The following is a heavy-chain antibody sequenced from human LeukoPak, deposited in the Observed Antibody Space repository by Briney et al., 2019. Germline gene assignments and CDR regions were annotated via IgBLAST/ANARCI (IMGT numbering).Heavy chain of an antibody. CDR1: GFTFDDYA. V-gene: IGHV3-9*01. D-gene: IGHD6-19*01. J-gene: IGHJ4*02. CDR3: AKSLRNGSGWASDY. CDR2: ITWSNGEI. Sequence: GGSLRLSCAASGFTFDDYAVHWVRQAPGKGLEWVSGITWSNGEIAYADSVKGRFTISRDNAKNSLYLQMNSLRTEDTAVYYCAKSLRNGSGWASDYWGQGTLVTVSS.